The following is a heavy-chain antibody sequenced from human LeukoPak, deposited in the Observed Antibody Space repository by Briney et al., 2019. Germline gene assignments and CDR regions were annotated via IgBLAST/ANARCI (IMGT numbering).Heavy chain of an antibody. J-gene: IGHJ4*02. V-gene: IGHV3-23*01. Sequence: GGSLRLSCAASVFTFSSYAMSWVRQAPGKGLEWVSAISGSGGSTYYADSVKGRFTVSRDNSKNTLYLQMNSLRAEDTAVYYCARDRYGGNSGDYWGQGTLVTVSS. D-gene: IGHD4-23*01. CDR2: ISGSGGST. CDR3: ARDRYGGNSGDY. CDR1: VFTFSSYA.